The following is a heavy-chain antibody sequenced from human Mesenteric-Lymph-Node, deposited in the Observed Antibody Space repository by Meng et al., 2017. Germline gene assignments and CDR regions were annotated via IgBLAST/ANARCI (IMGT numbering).Heavy chain of an antibody. CDR2: IYYTGST. D-gene: IGHD3-10*01. CDR3: ARASYGSGSPLGESWFDP. Sequence: QVQLQESGPGLVKPSQTLSLTCTVSGGSIGSGGYYWSWIRQHPGKGLEWIGYIYYTGSTFYNPSLKSRVTISVDTSKNQFSLKLSSVTAADTAVYCCARASYGSGSPLGESWFDPWGQGTLVTVSS. V-gene: IGHV4-31*03. J-gene: IGHJ5*02. CDR1: GGSIGSGGYY.